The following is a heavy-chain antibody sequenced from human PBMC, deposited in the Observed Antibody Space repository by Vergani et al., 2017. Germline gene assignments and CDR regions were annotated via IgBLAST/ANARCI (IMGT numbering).Heavy chain of an antibody. Sequence: EVQLVQSGAEVKKPGATMKISCKVSGYTFTDHYMHWVKQAPGKGLEWMGLVDPEDGETIYAEKFKGRVTIAADTSTDTAHLELSSLRSEDPAVYYCARGAWRFVTTVTNFNYYYYGMDVWGQGTTVTVSS. D-gene: IGHD4-17*01. J-gene: IGHJ6*02. V-gene: IGHV1-69-2*01. CDR2: VDPEDGET. CDR1: GYTFTDHY. CDR3: ARGAWRFVTTVTNFNYYYYGMDV.